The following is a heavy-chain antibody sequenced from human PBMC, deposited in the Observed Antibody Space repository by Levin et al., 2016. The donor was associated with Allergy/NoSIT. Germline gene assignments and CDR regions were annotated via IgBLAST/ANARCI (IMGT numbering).Heavy chain of an antibody. Sequence: ASVKVSCKASGYTFTSYGISWVRQAPGQGLEWMGWISAYNGNTNYAQKLQGRVTMTTDTSTSTAYMELRSLRSDDTAVYYCARVRHYGGNSRWFDPWGQGTLVTVSS. CDR1: GYTFTSYG. J-gene: IGHJ5*02. CDR3: ARVRHYGGNSRWFDP. D-gene: IGHD4-23*01. V-gene: IGHV1-18*01. CDR2: ISAYNGNT.